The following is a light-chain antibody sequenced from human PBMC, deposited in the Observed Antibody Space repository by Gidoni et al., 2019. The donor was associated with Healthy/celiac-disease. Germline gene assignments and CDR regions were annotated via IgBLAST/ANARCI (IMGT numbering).Light chain of an antibody. CDR1: QSVLYASNNTNF. CDR2: WAS. Sequence: DIVVTQSPDSLTVSLGERATIYCKSSQSVLYASNNTNFLAWYQHQPRKPPRLLLYWASTRASGVPDRFIGRVSGTNFTLTISSLQAEDVALYYCQQYYRTPTFGGGTRVEI. CDR3: QQYYRTPT. V-gene: IGKV4-1*01. J-gene: IGKJ4*01.